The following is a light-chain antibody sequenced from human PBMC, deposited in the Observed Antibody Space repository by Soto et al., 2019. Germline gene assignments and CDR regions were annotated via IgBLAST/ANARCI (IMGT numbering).Light chain of an antibody. CDR2: GTS. Sequence: EIVLTQSPGTLYLSPGERAILSCRASQSVSSRYVGWYQQKPGQAPRLLIYGTSSRATAIPDRFSGSGSGTDFTLTISRLETKDYAVYYCQYYSNSPPNTFGQGTRLEIK. J-gene: IGKJ5*01. CDR3: QYYSNSPPNT. CDR1: QSVSSRY. V-gene: IGKV3-20*01.